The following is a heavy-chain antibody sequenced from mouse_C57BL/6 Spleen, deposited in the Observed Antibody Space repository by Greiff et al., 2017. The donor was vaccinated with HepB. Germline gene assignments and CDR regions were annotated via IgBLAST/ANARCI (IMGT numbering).Heavy chain of an antibody. V-gene: IGHV3-6*01. Sequence: ESGPGLVKPSPSLSLSCSVTGYSITSGYYWNWIRQLPGNKLEWMGYISYDGSNNYNPSFKNRIAITPDTSYNQFFMKLNSVTTEDTATYYCARGSLLHFDYWGQGTTLTVSS. D-gene: IGHD2-1*01. J-gene: IGHJ2*01. CDR2: ISYDGSN. CDR3: ARGSLLHFDY. CDR1: GYSITSGYY.